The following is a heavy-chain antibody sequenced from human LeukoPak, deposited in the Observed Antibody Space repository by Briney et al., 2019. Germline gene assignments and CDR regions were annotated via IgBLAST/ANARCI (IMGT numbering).Heavy chain of an antibody. J-gene: IGHJ4*02. V-gene: IGHV3-48*03. CDR1: GFTLSSYE. CDR2: ISSSGSTI. D-gene: IGHD6-19*01. CDR3: ARDLSSDWYLSSASYYFDY. Sequence: HSGGSLRLSCAASGFTLSSYEMNWVRQAPGKGLEWVSYISSSGSTIKYADSVKGRFTISRDNAKSSLYLQMNSLRAEDTAVYYCARDLSSDWYLSSASYYFDYWGQGTLVTVSS.